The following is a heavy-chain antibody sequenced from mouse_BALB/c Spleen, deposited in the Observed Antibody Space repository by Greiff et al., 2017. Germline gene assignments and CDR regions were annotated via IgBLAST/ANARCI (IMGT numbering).Heavy chain of an antibody. CDR1: GFTFSSYA. CDR3: ARGRGDGYWFAY. D-gene: IGHD2-3*01. Sequence: EVQLVESGGGLVKPGGSLKLSCAASGFTFSSYAMSWVRQTPEKRLEWVASISSGGSTYYPDSVKGRFTISRDNARNILYLQMSSLRSEDTAMYYCARGRGDGYWFAYWGQGTLVTVSA. CDR2: ISSGGST. V-gene: IGHV5-6-5*01. J-gene: IGHJ3*01.